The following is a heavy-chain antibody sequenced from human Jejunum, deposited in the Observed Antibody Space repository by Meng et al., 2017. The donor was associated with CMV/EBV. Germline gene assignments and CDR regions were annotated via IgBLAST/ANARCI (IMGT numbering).Heavy chain of an antibody. J-gene: IGHJ4*02. D-gene: IGHD6-13*01. CDR3: ARGDSSTTWLVFDY. V-gene: IGHV3-23*01. Sequence: SGFTVNNYAMTWVRQAPGKGLEWVSTVLGTGPTYYADYVKGRFTISRDDSRNTLFLQLNSLRDEDTAVFYCARGDSSTTWLVFDYWGLGTLVTVSS. CDR2: VLGTGPT. CDR1: GFTVNNYA.